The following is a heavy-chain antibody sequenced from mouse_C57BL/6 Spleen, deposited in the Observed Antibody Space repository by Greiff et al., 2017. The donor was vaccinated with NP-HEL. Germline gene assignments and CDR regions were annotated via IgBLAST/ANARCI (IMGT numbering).Heavy chain of an antibody. CDR2: LSNLAYSI. J-gene: IGHJ2*01. Sequence: EVHLVESGGGLVQPGGSLKLSCAASGFTFSDYGMAWVRQAPRKGPEWVAFLSNLAYSIYYADTVTGRFTISRENAKNTLYLEMSSLRSEDTAMYYCARQDSNFYFDYWGQGTTLTVSS. CDR3: ARQDSNFYFDY. V-gene: IGHV5-15*01. CDR1: GFTFSDYG. D-gene: IGHD2-5*01.